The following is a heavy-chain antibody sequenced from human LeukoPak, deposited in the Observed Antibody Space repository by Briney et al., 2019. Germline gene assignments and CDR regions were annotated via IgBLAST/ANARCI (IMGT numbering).Heavy chain of an antibody. J-gene: IGHJ4*02. Sequence: PGRSLRLSCAASGFTFSSYGMHGVRQAPGKGLEWVAVISYDGSNKYYADSVKGRFTISRDNSKNTLYLQMNSLRAEDTAVYYCARDSGGVVVPPDYWGQGTLVTVSS. CDR2: ISYDGSNK. D-gene: IGHD2-2*01. CDR3: ARDSGGVVVPPDY. CDR1: GFTFSSYG. V-gene: IGHV3-30*03.